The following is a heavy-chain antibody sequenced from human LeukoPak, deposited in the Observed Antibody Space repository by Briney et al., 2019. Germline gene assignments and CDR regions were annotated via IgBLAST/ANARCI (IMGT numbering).Heavy chain of an antibody. V-gene: IGHV4-4*02. CDR1: GDSISSSNW. D-gene: IGHD3-10*01. Sequence: SETLSLTCAVSGDSISSSNWWSWVRQPPGKGLEWIGEIYHSGSTNYNPSLKSRVTISVDKSKNQFSLKLSSVTAADTAVYYCARHYPWYYYGSGSSYWFDPWGQGTLVTVSS. CDR2: IYHSGST. CDR3: ARHYPWYYYGSGSSYWFDP. J-gene: IGHJ5*02.